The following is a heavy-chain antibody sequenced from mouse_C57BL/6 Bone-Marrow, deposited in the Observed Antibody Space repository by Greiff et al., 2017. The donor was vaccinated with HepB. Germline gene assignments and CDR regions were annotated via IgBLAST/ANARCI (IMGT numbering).Heavy chain of an antibody. V-gene: IGHV14-4*01. CDR3: TTWLLRPYWYFDV. Sequence: EVQLQQSGAELVRPGASVKLSCTASGFNIKDDYMHWVKQRPEQGLEWIGWIDPENGDTEYASKFQGKATITADTSSNTAYLQLSSLTSEDTAVYYCTTWLLRPYWYFDVWGTGTTVTVSS. CDR2: IDPENGDT. CDR1: GFNIKDDY. D-gene: IGHD2-3*01. J-gene: IGHJ1*03.